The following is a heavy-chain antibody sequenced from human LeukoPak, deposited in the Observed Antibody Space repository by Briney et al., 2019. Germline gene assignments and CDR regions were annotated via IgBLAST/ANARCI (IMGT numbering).Heavy chain of an antibody. D-gene: IGHD6-19*01. Sequence: ESLRLSCAASGFIFTTYWMSWLRQPPGKGLEWIGEVNHSGSTNYNPSLKSRVTISVDTSKNQFSLTLTSVTAADTAVYYCARQWLVYRGWFDRWGQGTLVTVSS. CDR2: VNHSGST. J-gene: IGHJ5*02. CDR1: GFIFTTYW. V-gene: IGHV4-34*01. CDR3: ARQWLVYRGWFDR.